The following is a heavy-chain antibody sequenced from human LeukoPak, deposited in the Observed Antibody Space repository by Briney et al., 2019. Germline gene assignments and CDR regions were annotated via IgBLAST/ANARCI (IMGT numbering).Heavy chain of an antibody. V-gene: IGHV3-73*01. CDR2: IRSKANSYAT. CDR3: TSHHYGDYEALVGY. Sequence: GGSLRLSCAASGFTFSSYEMNWVRQAPGKGLEWVGRIRSKANSYATAYAASVKGRFTISRDDSKNTAYLQMNSLKTEDTAVYYCTSHHYGDYEALVGYWGQGTLVTVSS. D-gene: IGHD4-17*01. J-gene: IGHJ4*02. CDR1: GFTFSSYE.